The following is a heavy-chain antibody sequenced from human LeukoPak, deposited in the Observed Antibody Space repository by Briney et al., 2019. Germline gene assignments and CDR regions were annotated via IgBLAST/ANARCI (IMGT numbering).Heavy chain of an antibody. V-gene: IGHV4-4*02. CDR1: GGSISSSNW. CDR2: IYHSGST. J-gene: IGHJ4*02. CDR3: AARYCSGGSCYPQY. D-gene: IGHD2-15*01. Sequence: SETLSLTCAVSGGSISSSNWWSWVRQPPGKGLEWIGEIYHSGSTNYSPSLKSRVTISVDKSKNQFSLKLSSVTAADTAVYYCAARYCSGGSCYPQYWGQGTLVTVSS.